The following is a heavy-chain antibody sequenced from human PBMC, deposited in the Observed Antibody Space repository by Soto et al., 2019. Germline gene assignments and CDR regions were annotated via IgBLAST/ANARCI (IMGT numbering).Heavy chain of an antibody. CDR3: ARAVYCTTANCWDDFHYYNIDV. CDR1: GDSINNTYW. V-gene: IGHV4-4*02. J-gene: IGHJ6*02. CDR2: IYHTGVR. Sequence: QVQLQQSGPGLVKPSGTLSLTCFVSGDSINNTYWWSWVRQAPEKGLEWIGEIYHTGVRSYMPSPRGRITLSVDTSKKQSSLKLTSVTAADTAVYYCARAVYCTTANCWDDFHYYNIDVWGQGTAVTVSS. D-gene: IGHD2-2*01.